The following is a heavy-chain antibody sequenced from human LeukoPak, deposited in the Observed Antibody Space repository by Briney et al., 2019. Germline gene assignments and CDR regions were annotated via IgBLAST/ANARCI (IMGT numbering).Heavy chain of an antibody. Sequence: SETLSLTCTVSGGSISSYYWNWIRQPPGKGLEWIGYIYYSGSTYYNPSLKSRVTISVDTSKNQFSLKLSSVTAADTAVYYCARARLGYCSSTSCSYLRWFDPWGQGTLVTVSS. CDR3: ARARLGYCSSTSCSYLRWFDP. D-gene: IGHD2-2*01. CDR1: GGSISSYY. CDR2: IYYSGST. J-gene: IGHJ5*02. V-gene: IGHV4-59*12.